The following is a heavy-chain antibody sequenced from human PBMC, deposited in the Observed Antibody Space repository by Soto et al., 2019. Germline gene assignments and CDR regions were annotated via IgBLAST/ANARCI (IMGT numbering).Heavy chain of an antibody. J-gene: IGHJ4*02. V-gene: IGHV1-2*02. CDR3: AREVTYGGGSFSLGL. CDR1: GYFFTSYY. D-gene: IGHD3-10*01. CDR2: INPNNGGT. Sequence: ASVKVSSKDSGYFFTSYYINWVRHAPGQGLEWMGWINPNNGGTNSAQKFQGRVTMTSYTSINTAYMEITSLRSDDTALYYCAREVTYGGGSFSLGLWGRGTMVIVSS.